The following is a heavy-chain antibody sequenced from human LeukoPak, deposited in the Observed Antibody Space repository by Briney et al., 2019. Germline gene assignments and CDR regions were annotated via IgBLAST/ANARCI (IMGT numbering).Heavy chain of an antibody. V-gene: IGHV1-8*03. D-gene: IGHD2-2*02. CDR2: MNPNSGNT. CDR3: ARGRWDIVVVPAAIGGAYYYYYMDV. CDR1: GYTFTSYD. Sequence: GASVKVSCKASGYTFTSYDINWVRQATGQGLEWMGWMNPNSGNTGYAQKFQGRVTITRNTSISTAYMELSSLRSEDTAVYYCARGRWDIVVVPAAIGGAYYYYYMDVWGQGTTVTVSS. J-gene: IGHJ6*03.